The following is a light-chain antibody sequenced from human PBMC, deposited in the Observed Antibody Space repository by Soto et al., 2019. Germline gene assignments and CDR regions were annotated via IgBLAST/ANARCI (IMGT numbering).Light chain of an antibody. Sequence: QSALTQPASVSGSPGQSITISCSGTTSDVGIYNLVSWYQQHPGKAPKLVIYEVDKRPSGVSNHFSGSRSGNTASLTISGLQSEDDADYYGSSYAGSRWVFGGGTKLTLL. CDR2: EVD. J-gene: IGLJ3*02. V-gene: IGLV2-23*02. CDR3: SSYAGSRWV. CDR1: TSDVGIYNL.